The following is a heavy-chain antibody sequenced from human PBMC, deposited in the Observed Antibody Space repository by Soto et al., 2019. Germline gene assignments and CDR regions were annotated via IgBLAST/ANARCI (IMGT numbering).Heavy chain of an antibody. CDR1: GFTFNIHW. Sequence: GGSLRLSCETSGFTFNIHWMTWVRQAPGKGLEWVASIKHDGSEEYYVDSVKGRFTVYRDNARSSMYLQLSSLRAEDAAMYYCVRDSRGANFDYWGQGALVTVSS. CDR3: VRDSRGANFDY. CDR2: IKHDGSEE. J-gene: IGHJ4*02. D-gene: IGHD2-15*01. V-gene: IGHV3-7*01.